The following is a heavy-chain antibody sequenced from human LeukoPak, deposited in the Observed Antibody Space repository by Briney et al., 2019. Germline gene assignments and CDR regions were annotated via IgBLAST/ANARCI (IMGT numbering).Heavy chain of an antibody. V-gene: IGHV4-30-4*01. CDR1: GGSISSGDYY. CDR2: IYYSGST. CDR3: ARGPPSYDYFDY. Sequence: TLSLTCTVSGGSISSGDYYWSWIRQPPGKGLAWIGYIYYSGSTYYNPSLKSRVTISVDTSKNQFSLKLSFVTAADTAVYYCARGPPSYDYFDYWGQGTLVTVSS. J-gene: IGHJ4*02.